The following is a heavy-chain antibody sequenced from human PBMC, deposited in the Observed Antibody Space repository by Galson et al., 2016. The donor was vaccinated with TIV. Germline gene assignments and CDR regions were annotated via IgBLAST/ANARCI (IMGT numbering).Heavy chain of an antibody. CDR2: IIPMFGTA. J-gene: IGHJ6*02. D-gene: IGHD5-18*01. Sequence: SVKVSCKASGYTFTSFGMTWVRQAPGQGLEWMGEIIPMFGTANYAQKFQDRVTITADDSTSTAYMELNSLRSGDTAVYYCASDRNTALDTYHYYYGMDVWGQGTTVTVSS. CDR3: ASDRNTALDTYHYYYGMDV. V-gene: IGHV1-69*13. CDR1: GYTFTSFG.